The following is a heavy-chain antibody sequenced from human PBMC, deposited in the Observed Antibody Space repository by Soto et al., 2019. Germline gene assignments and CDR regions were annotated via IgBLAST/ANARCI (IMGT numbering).Heavy chain of an antibody. CDR2: IYYSGST. Sequence: SETLSLTCTVSGGSISTYYWSWIRQPPGKGLEWIGYIYYSGSTNYNPSLKSRVTISVDTSKNQFSLKLSSVTAADTAMYYCARAYCSGGSCYRSGFDFWGQGTLVTVSS. V-gene: IGHV4-59*01. CDR1: GGSISTYY. J-gene: IGHJ4*02. CDR3: ARAYCSGGSCYRSGFDF. D-gene: IGHD2-15*01.